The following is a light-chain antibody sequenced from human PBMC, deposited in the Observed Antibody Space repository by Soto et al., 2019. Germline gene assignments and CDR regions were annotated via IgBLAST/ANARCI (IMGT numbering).Light chain of an antibody. J-gene: IGKJ1*01. CDR3: QQYGISPKT. CDR2: GAS. Sequence: EIVVTQSPGTLSLSPGERATLSCRASESVDNNYLDWYQQKPGQAPRLLIYGASSRDAVIPVRFSGSGSGTDFNLNISILEPEDFAVYYCQQYGISPKTFGQGTKVEIK. V-gene: IGKV3-20*01. CDR1: ESVDNNY.